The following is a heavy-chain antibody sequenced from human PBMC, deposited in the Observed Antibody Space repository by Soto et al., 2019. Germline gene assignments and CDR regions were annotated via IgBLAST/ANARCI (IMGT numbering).Heavy chain of an antibody. Sequence: QVQMVQSGAEVKKPGASVKVSCEASGYTFTDYYMHWVRQAPGQGLEWMGRINPSGGATTYVQKFQGRVTMTTDTSTSTVYMDLSSLTPEDTAVYYSARGSSLALDHWGQGTLVTVSS. V-gene: IGHV1-46*01. CDR3: ARGSSLALDH. J-gene: IGHJ4*02. CDR1: GYTFTDYY. CDR2: INPSGGAT.